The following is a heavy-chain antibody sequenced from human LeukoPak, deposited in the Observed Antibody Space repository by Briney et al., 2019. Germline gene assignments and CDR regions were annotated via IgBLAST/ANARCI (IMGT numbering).Heavy chain of an antibody. Sequence: GGSLRLSCAASGFTFSSYAMSWVRQAPGKGLEWVSSISSSSSYIYYADSVKGRFTISRDNAKNSLYLQMNSLRAEDTAVYYCARDEGYDILTGYYPAPRWGQGTLVTVSS. J-gene: IGHJ4*02. D-gene: IGHD3-9*01. CDR3: ARDEGYDILTGYYPAPR. V-gene: IGHV3-21*01. CDR2: ISSSSSYI. CDR1: GFTFSSYA.